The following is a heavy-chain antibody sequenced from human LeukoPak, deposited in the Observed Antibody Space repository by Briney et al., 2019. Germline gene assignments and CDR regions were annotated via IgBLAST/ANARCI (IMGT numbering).Heavy chain of an antibody. Sequence: PGGSLRLSCAASGFTFSSYSMNWVRQAPGKGLEWVSSISSSSSYIYYADSVKGRFTISRDSLLYLQMDSLRAEDTAVYYCAKDHCSSTSCFYFDYWGQGTLVTVSS. CDR2: ISSSSSYI. V-gene: IGHV3-21*06. CDR3: AKDHCSSTSCFYFDY. D-gene: IGHD2-2*01. CDR1: GFTFSSYS. J-gene: IGHJ4*02.